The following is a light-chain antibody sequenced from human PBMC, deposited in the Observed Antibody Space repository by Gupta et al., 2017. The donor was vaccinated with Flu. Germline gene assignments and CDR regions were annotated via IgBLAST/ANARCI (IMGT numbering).Light chain of an antibody. CDR1: SSKIGSNT. Sequence: QSVLTQPPSASGTPGPRVTISCSGSSSKIGSNTVNWYQQFPGTAPKVLIYSNNQRPSGVPDRFSGSKSGTSASLAISGLQSEDEADYFCATWDDSLNAWVFGGGTKLTVL. V-gene: IGLV1-44*01. CDR3: ATWDDSLNAWV. J-gene: IGLJ3*02. CDR2: SNN.